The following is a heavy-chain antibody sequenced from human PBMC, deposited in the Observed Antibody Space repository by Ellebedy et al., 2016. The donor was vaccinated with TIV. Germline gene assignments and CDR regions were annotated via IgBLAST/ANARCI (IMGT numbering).Heavy chain of an antibody. CDR3: ARDSDTWFFSAFDI. D-gene: IGHD3-10*01. J-gene: IGHJ3*02. CDR1: GYSFSNYW. V-gene: IGHV5-51*01. Sequence: GESLKISCEASGYSFSNYWIDWVRQMPGKGLEWMGSIYPHDSDVKYSPSFQGQVSISADKSTSTAYLQWNTLKASDTALYYCARDSDTWFFSAFDIWGHGTRVIVSS. CDR2: IYPHDSDV.